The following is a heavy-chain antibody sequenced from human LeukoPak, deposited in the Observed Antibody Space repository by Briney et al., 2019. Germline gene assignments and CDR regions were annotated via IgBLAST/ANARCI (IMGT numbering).Heavy chain of an antibody. CDR2: ISAYNGNT. CDR1: GYTFTSYG. Sequence: GASVKVSCKASGYTFTSYGISWVRQAPGQGLEWMGWISAYNGNTNYAQKLQGRVTMTTDTSTITAYMELRSLRSDDTAVYYCATGDNFWSGYDYYYGMDVWGQGTLVTVSS. V-gene: IGHV1-18*01. D-gene: IGHD3-3*01. CDR3: ATGDNFWSGYDYYYGMDV. J-gene: IGHJ6*02.